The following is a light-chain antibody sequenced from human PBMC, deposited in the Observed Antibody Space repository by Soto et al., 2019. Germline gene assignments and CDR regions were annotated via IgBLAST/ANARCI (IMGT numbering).Light chain of an antibody. CDR1: SSNIGAGYD. CDR2: GNS. Sequence: QSVLTQPPSVSGAPGQRVTISCTGSSSNIGAGYDVHWYQQLPGTAPKLLIYGNSNRPSGVLDRFSGSKSGTSASLAITGLQAEDEADYYCQSYDSSLNGVVFGGGTKVTVL. V-gene: IGLV1-40*01. CDR3: QSYDSSLNGVV. J-gene: IGLJ2*01.